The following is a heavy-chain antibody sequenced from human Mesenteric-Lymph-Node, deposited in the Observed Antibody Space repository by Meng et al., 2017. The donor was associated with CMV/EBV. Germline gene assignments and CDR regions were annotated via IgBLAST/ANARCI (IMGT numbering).Heavy chain of an antibody. J-gene: IGHJ5*02. CDR1: GFTVSSNY. CDR2: ISGSGGST. D-gene: IGHD2-15*01. CDR3: AKDSAATVVWFDP. Sequence: GESLKISCAASGFTVSSNYMGWVRQAPGKGLEWVSAISGSGGSTYYADSVKGRFTISRDNSKNTLYLQMNSLRAEDTAVYYCAKDSAATVVWFDPWGQGTLVTVSS. V-gene: IGHV3-23*01.